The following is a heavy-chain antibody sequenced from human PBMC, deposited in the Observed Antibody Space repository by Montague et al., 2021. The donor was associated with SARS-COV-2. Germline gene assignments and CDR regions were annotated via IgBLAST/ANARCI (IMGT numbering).Heavy chain of an antibody. D-gene: IGHD4-17*01. CDR2: FYYSGYT. V-gene: IGHV4-39*01. J-gene: IGHJ4*02. CDR3: ARRRLREDYFDF. Sequence: SETLSLTCTVSGDSVSSSDHYWGWIRQPPGKGLEWFGIFYYSGYTYYXXXVKGRVTISIDASKNQFSLKLNSLTATDTAIYHCARRRLREDYFDFWGQGTLLTVSS. CDR1: GDSVSSSDHY.